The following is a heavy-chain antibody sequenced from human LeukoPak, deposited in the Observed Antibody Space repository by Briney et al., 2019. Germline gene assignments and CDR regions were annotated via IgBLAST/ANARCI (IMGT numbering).Heavy chain of an antibody. D-gene: IGHD3-10*01. Sequence: GGPLILSCPASGFTFSSYWMHWVRQPPGKGLVWVSRINTDGSSTTYADSVKGRFPIYRDNAKNTLYLQMTSLRAEDTAGYYCARDGSGNYVYNWFDPWGQGTLVTVSS. V-gene: IGHV3-74*01. J-gene: IGHJ5*02. CDR1: GFTFSSYW. CDR3: ARDGSGNYVYNWFDP. CDR2: INTDGSST.